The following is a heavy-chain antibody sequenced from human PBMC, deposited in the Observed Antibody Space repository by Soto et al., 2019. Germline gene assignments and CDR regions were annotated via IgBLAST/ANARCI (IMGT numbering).Heavy chain of an antibody. CDR2: TYFRSKWYN. CDR3: AKGDNLGPKTGYAFDP. Sequence: SQTLSLTCAISGDRVSSNTASWNWIRPSPSRGLEWLGRTYFRSKWYNDYAVSVKSRIIINPDTSNNQFSLQLNSVTPEDTAVYFCAKGDNLGPKTGYAFDPWGQGIMVTVSS. D-gene: IGHD5-12*01. J-gene: IGHJ5*02. CDR1: GDRVSSNTAS. V-gene: IGHV6-1*01.